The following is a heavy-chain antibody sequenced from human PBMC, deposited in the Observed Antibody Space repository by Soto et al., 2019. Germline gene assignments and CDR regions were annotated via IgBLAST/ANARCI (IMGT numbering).Heavy chain of an antibody. V-gene: IGHV4-59*01. CDR2: IHYNGNT. CDR3: ARHYGSGDHPLDY. J-gene: IGHJ4*02. D-gene: IGHD3-10*01. Sequence: SETLSLTCTVSGGAINNNDWSWFRQPPGKGLEWIAYIHYNGNTNYNPSLKSRVTISLDTSQNQFSLRLSSVTAADTAVYHCARHYGSGDHPLDYWGQGTLVTVSS. CDR1: GGAINNND.